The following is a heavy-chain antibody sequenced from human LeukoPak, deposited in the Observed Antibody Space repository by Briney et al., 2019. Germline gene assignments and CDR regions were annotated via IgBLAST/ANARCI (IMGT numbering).Heavy chain of an antibody. Sequence: ASVKVSCKASGYTFTGYYIHWVRQAPGQGLEWMGWVNPRDGGTKFAQRFQGRVTMTRDTSISTAYMELSRLRSDDTAAYYCATNGDYDAFDIWGQGTMVTVSS. D-gene: IGHD4-17*01. CDR2: VNPRDGGT. CDR1: GYTFTGYY. CDR3: ATNGDYDAFDI. V-gene: IGHV1-2*02. J-gene: IGHJ3*02.